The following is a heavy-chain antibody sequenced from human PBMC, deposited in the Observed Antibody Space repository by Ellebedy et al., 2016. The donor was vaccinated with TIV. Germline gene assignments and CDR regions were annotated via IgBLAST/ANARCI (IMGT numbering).Heavy chain of an antibody. V-gene: IGHV3-33*08. Sequence: PGGSLRLSCAASGFTFSSYGMHWVRQAPGKGMEWVAVIWYDGSNKYYADSVKGRFTISRDNSKNTLYLQMNSLRAEDTAVYYCSRPLRMIVVGYDIDVWGQGTTVTVSS. CDR1: GFTFSSYG. CDR3: SRPLRMIVVGYDIDV. CDR2: IWYDGSNK. J-gene: IGHJ6*02. D-gene: IGHD3-22*01.